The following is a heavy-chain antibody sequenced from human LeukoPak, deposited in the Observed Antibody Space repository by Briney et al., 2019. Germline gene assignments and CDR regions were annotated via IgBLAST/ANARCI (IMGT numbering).Heavy chain of an antibody. Sequence: SVKVSCKASGGTFSGYAISWVRQAPGQGLEWMGRIIPILGIANYAQKFQGRVTITTDESTSTAYMELSSLRSEDTAAYYCASAHSGYGLLPGAFDIWGQGTMVTVSS. CDR1: GGTFSGYA. V-gene: IGHV1-69*04. CDR2: IIPILGIA. J-gene: IGHJ3*02. CDR3: ASAHSGYGLLPGAFDI. D-gene: IGHD5-12*01.